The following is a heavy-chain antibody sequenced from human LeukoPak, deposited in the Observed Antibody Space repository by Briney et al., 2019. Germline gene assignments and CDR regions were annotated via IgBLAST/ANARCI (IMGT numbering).Heavy chain of an antibody. D-gene: IGHD5-18*01. Sequence: AASVKVSCKASGYSFTTYDIHWVRQAPGRGPEWMGGIIPIFGTANYAQKFQGRVTITADESTSTAYMELSSLRSEDTAVYYCARDRSERGYSSYPHDYWGQGTLVTVSS. J-gene: IGHJ4*02. CDR2: IIPIFGTA. CDR3: ARDRSERGYSSYPHDY. CDR1: GYSFTTYD. V-gene: IGHV1-69*13.